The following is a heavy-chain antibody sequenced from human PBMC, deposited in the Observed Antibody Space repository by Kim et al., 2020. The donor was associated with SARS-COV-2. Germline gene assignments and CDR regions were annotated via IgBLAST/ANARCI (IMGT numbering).Heavy chain of an antibody. D-gene: IGHD3-3*01. CDR2: ISGSGGST. CDR3: AKDNRAEDFWSGYYTFFDY. J-gene: IGHJ4*02. V-gene: IGHV3-23*01. Sequence: GGSLRLSCAASGFTFSSYAMSWVRQAPGKGLEWVSAISGSGGSTYYADSVKGRFTISRDNSKNTLYLQMNSLRAEDTAVYYCAKDNRAEDFWSGYYTFFDYWGQGTLVTVSS. CDR1: GFTFSSYA.